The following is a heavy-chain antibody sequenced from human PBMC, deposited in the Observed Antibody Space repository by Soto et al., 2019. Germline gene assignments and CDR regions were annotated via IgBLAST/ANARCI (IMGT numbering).Heavy chain of an antibody. CDR3: ARDLGYCSGGSCYSGAFDI. Sequence: QVQLQESGPGLVKPSETLSLTCTVSGGSISSYYWSWIRQPPGKGLEWIGYIYYSGSTNYNPSLTSRVTISVDTYKNQFFLKLSSVTAADTAVYYCARDLGYCSGGSCYSGAFDIWGQGTMVTVSS. CDR1: GGSISSYY. V-gene: IGHV4-59*01. J-gene: IGHJ3*02. CDR2: IYYSGST. D-gene: IGHD2-15*01.